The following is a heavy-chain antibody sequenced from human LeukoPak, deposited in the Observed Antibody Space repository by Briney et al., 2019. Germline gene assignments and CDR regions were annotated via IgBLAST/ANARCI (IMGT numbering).Heavy chain of an antibody. J-gene: IGHJ4*02. V-gene: IGHV3-30*02. D-gene: IGHD6-19*01. CDR1: GFTFSSYG. Sequence: GGSLRLSCAASGFTFSSYGMHWVRQAPGKGLEWVAFIRYDGSNKYYADSVKGRFTISRDNSKNTLYLQMNSLRAEDTAVYFCARDTSSAWYGLIDYWGQGSLATVSS. CDR2: IRYDGSNK. CDR3: ARDTSSAWYGLIDY.